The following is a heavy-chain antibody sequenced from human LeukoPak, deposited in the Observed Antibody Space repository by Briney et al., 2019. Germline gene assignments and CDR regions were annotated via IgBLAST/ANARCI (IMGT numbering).Heavy chain of an antibody. Sequence: GGSLRLSCAASGFTFSSYGMHWVRQAPGKGLEWVSVIWYDGSNKYYADSVKGRFTISRDNYKNTLYLQMNSLRAEDTAVYYCARAFGEGTKYYHYYMDVWGKGTTVTVAS. CDR3: ARAFGEGTKYYHYYMDV. CDR2: IWYDGSNK. J-gene: IGHJ6*03. CDR1: GFTFSSYG. V-gene: IGHV3-33*01. D-gene: IGHD3-10*01.